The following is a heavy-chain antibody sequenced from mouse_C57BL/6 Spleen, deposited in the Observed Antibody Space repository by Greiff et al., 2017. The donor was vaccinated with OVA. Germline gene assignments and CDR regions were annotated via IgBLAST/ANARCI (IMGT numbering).Heavy chain of an antibody. D-gene: IGHD1-1*01. V-gene: IGHV1-42*01. CDR1: GYSFTGYY. Sequence: EVQLQQSGPELVKPGASVKISCKASGYSFTGYYMNWVKQSPEKSLEWIGEINPSTGGTTYNQKFKAKATLTVDKSSSTAYMQLKSLTSEDSEVYYCARTDYGSFFDDWGQGTTLTVSS. CDR2: INPSTGGT. J-gene: IGHJ2*01. CDR3: ARTDYGSFFDD.